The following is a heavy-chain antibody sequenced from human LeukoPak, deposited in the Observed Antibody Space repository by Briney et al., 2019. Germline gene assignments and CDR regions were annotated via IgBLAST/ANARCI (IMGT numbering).Heavy chain of an antibody. CDR1: GGSISSYY. CDR2: IYYSGST. Sequence: SETLSLTCTVSGGSISSYYWSWIRQPAGKGLEWIGSIYYSGSTYYNPSLKSRVTISVDTSKNQFSLKLSSVTAADTAMYYCARGQPRGPEYTGRLVVPPATPQDSPWFDPWGQGTLVTVSS. CDR3: ARGQPRGPEYTGRLVVPPATPQDSPWFDP. D-gene: IGHD2-2*01. J-gene: IGHJ5*02. V-gene: IGHV4-4*07.